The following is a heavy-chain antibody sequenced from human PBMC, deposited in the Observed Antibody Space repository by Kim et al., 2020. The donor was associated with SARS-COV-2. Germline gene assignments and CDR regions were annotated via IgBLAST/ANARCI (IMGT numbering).Heavy chain of an antibody. V-gene: IGHV4-39*01. D-gene: IGHD3-10*01. Sequence: SETLSLTCTVSGNSISTKSHYWGWIRQPPGKGLEWVGSIGYSGSTYYKPSLKSRVTVSLDTSKNQFSLRLTSVTAADTAFYYCARHLGGSSFDFWGQGTLGTVSS. CDR1: GNSISTKSHY. CDR3: ARHLGGSSFDF. J-gene: IGHJ4*02. CDR2: IGYSGST.